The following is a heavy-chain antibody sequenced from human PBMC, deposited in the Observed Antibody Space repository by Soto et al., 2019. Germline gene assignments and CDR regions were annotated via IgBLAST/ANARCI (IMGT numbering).Heavy chain of an antibody. Sequence: QVQLQQWGAGLLKPSETLSLTCAVYGGSFSAYYWSWIRQPPGKGLDWIGEIKHSGSTNYNPSLKSRVTRPGDTAKYQFPLKRSPGTAADAAVYYGGRHYRDYGNHGGSRIDPWGQGTLGTVSS. CDR3: GRHYRDYGNHGGSRIDP. D-gene: IGHD4-17*01. J-gene: IGHJ5*02. CDR1: GGSFSAYY. CDR2: IKHSGST. V-gene: IGHV4-34*01.